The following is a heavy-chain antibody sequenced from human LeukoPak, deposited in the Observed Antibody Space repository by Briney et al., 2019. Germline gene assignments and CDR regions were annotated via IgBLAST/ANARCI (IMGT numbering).Heavy chain of an antibody. CDR3: ARRPVYTSGWYYFNY. CDR1: GGSFSDYH. J-gene: IGHJ4*02. D-gene: IGHD6-19*01. CDR2: INHSGST. Sequence: SETLSLTCAVYGGSFSDYHWSWIRQPPGKGLEWIGEINHSGSTNYNPSLKSRLTISVDTSKNQFSLKLISVTAADTAVYYCARRPVYTSGWYYFNYWGQGTLVTVSS. V-gene: IGHV4-34*01.